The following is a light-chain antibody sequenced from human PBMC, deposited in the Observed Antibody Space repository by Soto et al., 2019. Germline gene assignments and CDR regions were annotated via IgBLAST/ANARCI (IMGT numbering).Light chain of an antibody. V-gene: IGLV2-8*01. CDR3: SSFAGNNNLV. CDR2: EVS. Sequence: QSVLTQPPSASGSPGQSVTISCTGTSSDVGGYNYVSCYQQHPGKAPKLMISEVSKRPSGVPDRFSGSKSGNTASLTVSGLQAEDEADYYCSSFAGNNNLVFGGGTKLTVL. CDR1: SSDVGGYNY. J-gene: IGLJ2*01.